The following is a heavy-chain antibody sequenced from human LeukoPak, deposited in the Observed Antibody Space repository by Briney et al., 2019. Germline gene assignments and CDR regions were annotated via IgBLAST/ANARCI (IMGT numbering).Heavy chain of an antibody. J-gene: IGHJ4*02. D-gene: IGHD2-2*01. CDR2: IYPGDSDT. V-gene: IGHV5-51*01. CDR1: GYTFTSYW. CDR3: ARYFSNCSGTSCYRTYFDY. Sequence: GESLKISCKGSGYTFTSYWIGWVRQMPGKGLEWMGIIYPGDSDTRYSPSFQGQVTISADKSISTAYLQWSSLKASDTAMYYCARYFSNCSGTSCYRTYFDYWGQGTLVTVSS.